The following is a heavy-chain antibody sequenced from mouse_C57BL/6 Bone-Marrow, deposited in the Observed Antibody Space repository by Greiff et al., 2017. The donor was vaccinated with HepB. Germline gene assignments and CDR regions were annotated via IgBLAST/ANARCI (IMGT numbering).Heavy chain of an antibody. CDR2: ISSGSSTI. V-gene: IGHV5-17*01. J-gene: IGHJ1*03. CDR3: ARGVTTVVATDFDV. D-gene: IGHD1-1*01. Sequence: EVKLVESGGGLVKPGGSLKLSCAASGFTFSDYGMHWVRQAPEKGLEWVAYISSGSSTIYYADTVKGRFTISRDNAKNTLFLQMTSLRSEDTAMYYCARGVTTVVATDFDVWGTGTTVTVSS. CDR1: GFTFSDYG.